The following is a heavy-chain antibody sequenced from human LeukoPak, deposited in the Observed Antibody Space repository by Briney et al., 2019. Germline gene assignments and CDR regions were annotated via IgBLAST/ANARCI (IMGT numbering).Heavy chain of an antibody. CDR2: INYSGST. CDR3: ARYVVYGSGKYYFDY. V-gene: IGHV4-39*01. CDR1: GGSVSSTTYY. J-gene: IGHJ4*02. D-gene: IGHD3-10*01. Sequence: SETLSLTCTVSGGSVSSTTYYWSWIRQPPGKGLEWVASINYSGSTYYNPSLRSRVTISVDTSENQFSLKLSSVTAADTAVYYCARYVVYGSGKYYFDYWGQGTLVTVSS.